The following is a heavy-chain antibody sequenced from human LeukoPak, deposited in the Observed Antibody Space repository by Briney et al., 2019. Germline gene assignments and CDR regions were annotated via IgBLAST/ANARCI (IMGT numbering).Heavy chain of an antibody. CDR2: IQYDGSTT. Sequence: PGGSLRLSCAASGFSFSSYWMHWVRQVPGKGLVWVARIQYDGSTTNYADSVKGQFTISRDNAKKTLYVQMNSLRAEDTAVYYCARALVAGVTLNALDIWGQGTMVTVSS. V-gene: IGHV3-74*01. CDR3: ARALVAGVTLNALDI. CDR1: GFSFSSYW. D-gene: IGHD2-15*01. J-gene: IGHJ3*02.